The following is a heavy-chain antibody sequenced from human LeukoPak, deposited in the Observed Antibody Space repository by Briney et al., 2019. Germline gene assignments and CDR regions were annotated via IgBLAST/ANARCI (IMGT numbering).Heavy chain of an antibody. J-gene: IGHJ4*02. CDR2: ISSSSSYI. CDR3: ARARDGYNVFDY. V-gene: IGHV3-21*01. D-gene: IGHD5-24*01. Sequence: GGSLRLSCAASGFTFSSYSMNWVRQAPGKGLEWVSSISSSSSYIYYADSVKGRFTISRDNAKNSLYLQMNSLRAKDTAVYYCARARDGYNVFDYWGQGTLVTVSS. CDR1: GFTFSSYS.